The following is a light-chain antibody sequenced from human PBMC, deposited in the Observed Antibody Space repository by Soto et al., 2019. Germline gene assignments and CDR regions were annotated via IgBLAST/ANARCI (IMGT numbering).Light chain of an antibody. CDR1: SSNIGAGYD. J-gene: IGLJ2*01. CDR3: QSYDSSLSAVV. Sequence: QSVLTQPPSVSGAPGQRVTISCTGSSSNIGAGYDVHWYQQLPGTAPKLLIYVNSNRPSGVPDRFSGSKSGTSASLAITRVQAEDEADYYCQSYDSSLSAVVFGGGTKLTVL. CDR2: VNS. V-gene: IGLV1-40*01.